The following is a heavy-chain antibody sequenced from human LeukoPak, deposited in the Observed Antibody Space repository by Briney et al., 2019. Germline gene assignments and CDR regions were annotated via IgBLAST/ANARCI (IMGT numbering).Heavy chain of an antibody. CDR3: ARSVEGYCSGGSCYSYSYYMDV. D-gene: IGHD2-15*01. V-gene: IGHV4-59*01. CDR2: IYYSGST. Sequence: SETLSLTCTVSGGSISSYYWSWIRQPPGKGLEWIGYIYYSGSTNYNPSLKSRVTISVDTSKNQFSLKLSSVTAADPAVYYCARSVEGYCSGGSCYSYSYYMDVWGKGTPVTVSS. J-gene: IGHJ6*03. CDR1: GGSISSYY.